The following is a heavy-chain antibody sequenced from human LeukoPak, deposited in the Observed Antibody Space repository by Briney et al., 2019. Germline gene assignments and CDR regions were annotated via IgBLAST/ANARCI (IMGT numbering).Heavy chain of an antibody. J-gene: IGHJ4*02. CDR2: IYYSGST. CDR1: GGSISSGGYY. V-gene: IGHV4-31*03. CDR3: ARRRSSWEFDF. Sequence: PSQTLSLTCTVSGGSISSGGYYWSWIRQHPGKGLEWIGYIYYSGSTYYNPSLKSRVTISLDTSKNQFSLKLSSVTAADTAVFYCARRRSSWEFDFWGQGTLVTVSS. D-gene: IGHD6-13*01.